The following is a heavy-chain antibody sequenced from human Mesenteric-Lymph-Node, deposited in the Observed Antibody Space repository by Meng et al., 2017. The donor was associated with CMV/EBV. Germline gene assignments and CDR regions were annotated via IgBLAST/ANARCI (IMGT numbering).Heavy chain of an antibody. CDR1: GGSISSSSYY. D-gene: IGHD1-7*01. CDR3: ARGYWNYGRWFDP. J-gene: IGHJ5*02. V-gene: IGHV4-39*07. Sequence: SETLSLTCTVSGGSISSSSYYWGWIRQPPGKGLEWIGSIYYSGSTYYNPSLKSRVTISVDTSKNQFSLKLSSVTAADTAVYYCARGYWNYGRWFDPWGQGTLVTVSS. CDR2: IYYSGST.